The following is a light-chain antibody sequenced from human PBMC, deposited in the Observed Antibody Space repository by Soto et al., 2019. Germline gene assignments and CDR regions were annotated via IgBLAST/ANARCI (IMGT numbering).Light chain of an antibody. CDR3: QQSYSTPLT. CDR1: QSISSY. CDR2: AAS. V-gene: IGKV1-39*01. Sequence: QTTHTPSSLAASVVERVPITWLVSQSISSYLNWYQQKPGKAPKRLIYAASSLQSGVPSRFSGSGSGTDFTLTISSLQPEDFATYYCQQSYSTPLTFGGGTMVDIK. J-gene: IGKJ4*01.